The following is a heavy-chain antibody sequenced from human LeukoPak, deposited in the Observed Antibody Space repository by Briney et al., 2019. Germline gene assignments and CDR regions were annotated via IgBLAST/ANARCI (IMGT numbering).Heavy chain of an antibody. V-gene: IGHV1-69*04. J-gene: IGHJ6*02. CDR1: GGTFSRYA. D-gene: IGHD2-2*01. CDR3: ARYLGCSRTSCSGPYYYDGMDV. CDR2: IIPILGIA. Sequence: ASVKVSCKASGGTFSRYAISWVRQAPGQGLEWTGRIIPILGIADYAQKFQGRVTITSDKSTSTAYIEMRSLRSEDTAVYYCARYLGCSRTSCSGPYYYDGMDVWGQGTTVTVSS.